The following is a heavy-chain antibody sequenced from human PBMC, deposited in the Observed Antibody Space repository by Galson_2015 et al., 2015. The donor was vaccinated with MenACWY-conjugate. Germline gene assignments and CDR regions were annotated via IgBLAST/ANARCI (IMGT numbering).Heavy chain of an antibody. D-gene: IGHD4-23*01. CDR1: GGSISSSSYF. J-gene: IGHJ3*02. CDR2: ISYSGST. V-gene: IGHV4-39*01. CDR3: ARRSARLTLGAFDI. Sequence: ETLSLTCTVSGGSISSSSYFWGWIRQPPGKGLEWIGTISYSGSTHYNPSLNNRVTVSADTSRNQFSLNVNSVTAADTALYYCARRSARLTLGAFDIWGQGTMVTVSS.